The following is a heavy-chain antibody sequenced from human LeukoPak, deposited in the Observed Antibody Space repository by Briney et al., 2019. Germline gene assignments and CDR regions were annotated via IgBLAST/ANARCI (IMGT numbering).Heavy chain of an antibody. D-gene: IGHD6-19*01. V-gene: IGHV5-51*01. CDR3: ARQYRRYSSGWSNDAFDI. J-gene: IGHJ3*02. CDR1: GYSFTSYW. CDR2: IYPVDSDT. Sequence: GESLKISLKGSGYSFTSYWIGWVRQMPGKGLEWMGIIYPVDSDTRYSPSFQGQVTISADKSISTAYLQWGSLKDSDTAMYYCARQYRRYSSGWSNDAFDIWGQGTMVTVSS.